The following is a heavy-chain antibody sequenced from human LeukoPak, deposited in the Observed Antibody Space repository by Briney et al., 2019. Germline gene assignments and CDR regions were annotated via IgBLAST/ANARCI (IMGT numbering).Heavy chain of an antibody. CDR3: ARAYDSSGYYGKQPEPDAFDI. CDR2: ISGSAGST. D-gene: IGHD3-22*01. Sequence: PGGSLRLSCAASGFTFSSYGMSWVRQAPGKGLEWVSTISGSAGSTYYADSVKGRFTFSRDNSKNTLYLQMNSLRAEDTAVYYCARAYDSSGYYGKQPEPDAFDIWGQGTMVTVSS. CDR1: GFTFSSYG. J-gene: IGHJ3*02. V-gene: IGHV3-23*01.